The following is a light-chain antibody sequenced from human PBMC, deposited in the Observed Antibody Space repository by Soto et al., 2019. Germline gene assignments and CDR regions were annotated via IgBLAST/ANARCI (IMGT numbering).Light chain of an antibody. J-gene: IGLJ7*01. CDR3: AAWDDSLSVPV. CDR1: SSNIGSNF. V-gene: IGLV1-47*01. CDR2: RNN. Sequence: QAVVTQPPSASGTPGQRVSISCSGTSSNIGSNFVYWYQHLPGTAPKLLIYRNNQRPSGVPDRFSGSKSGTSASLAISGLRSEDEAAYFCAAWDDSLSVPVFGGGTQLTVL.